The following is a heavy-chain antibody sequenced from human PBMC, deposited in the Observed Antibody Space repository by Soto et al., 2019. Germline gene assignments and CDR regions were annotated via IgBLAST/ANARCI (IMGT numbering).Heavy chain of an antibody. D-gene: IGHD3-10*01. CDR2: MSYAGSHE. CDR3: AKDWRAPGALLANRSPP. J-gene: IGHJ5*02. Sequence: QVQLVESGGGVVQPGRSLRLSCAASGFTFSTYGLHWVRQAPGKGLEWVAVMSYAGSHEFYADSVKGRFSISRDNSRNTLQLPMNSLRPEDTSVYFCAKDWRAPGALLANRSPPWGQGNLVTVSS. V-gene: IGHV3-30*18. CDR1: GFTFSTYG.